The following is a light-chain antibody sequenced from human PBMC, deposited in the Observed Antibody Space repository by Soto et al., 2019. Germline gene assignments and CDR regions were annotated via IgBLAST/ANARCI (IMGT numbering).Light chain of an antibody. J-gene: IGLJ1*01. Sequence: QSALTQPASVSGSPGQSITVSCTGTSSDVGGYSLVSWYHQNPGKPPKLVIYEGTKRPSGVSNRLSGSKSGNTASLTISGLQAEDEGDYYCAAWDDSLSGYVFGTGTKLTVL. V-gene: IGLV2-23*01. CDR2: EGT. CDR3: AAWDDSLSGYV. CDR1: SSDVGGYSL.